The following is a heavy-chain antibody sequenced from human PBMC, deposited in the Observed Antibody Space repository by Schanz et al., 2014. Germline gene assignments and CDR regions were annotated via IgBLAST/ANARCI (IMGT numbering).Heavy chain of an antibody. CDR2: ISSSSSTI. J-gene: IGHJ4*02. V-gene: IGHV3-48*01. CDR3: ARGGSGSHYRLDY. D-gene: IGHD1-26*01. CDR1: GFTFSGYS. Sequence: VQLVESGGGVVQPGGSLRLSCAASGFTFSGYSMNWVRQAPGKGLEWVAYISSSSSTIYYADSMKGRFTVSRDNAENALYLQMNSLRAEDTGLYFCARGGSGSHYRLDYWGQGTLVTVSS.